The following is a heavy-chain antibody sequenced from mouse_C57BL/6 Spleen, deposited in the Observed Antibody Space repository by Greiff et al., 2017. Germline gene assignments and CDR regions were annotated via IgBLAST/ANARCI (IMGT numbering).Heavy chain of an antibody. CDR2: FYPGSGSI. J-gene: IGHJ4*01. V-gene: IGHV1-62-2*01. CDR1: GYTFTEYT. CDR3: ARHEDRGNYEKDAMDY. Sequence: VKLQESGAELVKPGASVKLSCKASGYTFTEYTIHWVKQRSGQGLEWIGWFYPGSGSIKYNEKFKDKATLTADKSSSTVYMELSRLTSEDSAVYFCARHEDRGNYEKDAMDYWGQGTSVTVSS. D-gene: IGHD2-1*01.